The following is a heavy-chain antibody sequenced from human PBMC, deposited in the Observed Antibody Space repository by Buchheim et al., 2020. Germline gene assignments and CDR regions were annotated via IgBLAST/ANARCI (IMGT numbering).Heavy chain of an antibody. Sequence: EVQLVESGGGLVQPGGSLRLSCAASGFTFSSYEMNWVRQAPGKGLEWVSYISSSGSTIYYADSVKGRFTISRDNAKNSLYLQMNSLRAEDTAVYYCARVVYDSSGYYYGALDYWGQGTL. J-gene: IGHJ4*02. CDR2: ISSSGSTI. D-gene: IGHD3-22*01. V-gene: IGHV3-48*03. CDR1: GFTFSSYE. CDR3: ARVVYDSSGYYYGALDY.